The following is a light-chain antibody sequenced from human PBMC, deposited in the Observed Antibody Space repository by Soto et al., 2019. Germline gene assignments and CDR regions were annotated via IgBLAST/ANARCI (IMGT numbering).Light chain of an antibody. CDR3: HQCDSSPWT. V-gene: IGKV3-20*01. CDR2: GAS. J-gene: IGKJ1*01. CDR1: QSVSSY. Sequence: EIVLTQSPATLSLSPGERATLSCRASQSVSSYLAWYQQKPGQAPRLLIYGASSRATGIPDRFSGSGSGTDFTLTISRLEPEDFAVFYCHQCDSSPWTFGQGTKVDNK.